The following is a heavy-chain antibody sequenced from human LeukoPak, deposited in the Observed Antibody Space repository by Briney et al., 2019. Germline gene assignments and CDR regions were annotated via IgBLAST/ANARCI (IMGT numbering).Heavy chain of an antibody. V-gene: IGHV4-30-2*01. J-gene: IGHJ4*02. Sequence: PSQTLSLTCTVSGGSINSGGYSGRWIRQPPGKVLVWIGYIYHSGSSYHSPSLQSRVTISVDRSKNQFSLKLTSVTAADTAVYYCARTKGGGDSVDYWGQGTLVTVSS. CDR2: IYHSGSS. D-gene: IGHD2-21*01. CDR1: GGSINSGGYS. CDR3: ARTKGGGDSVDY.